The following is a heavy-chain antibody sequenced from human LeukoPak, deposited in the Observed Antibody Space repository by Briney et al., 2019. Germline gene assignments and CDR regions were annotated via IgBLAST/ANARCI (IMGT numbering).Heavy chain of an antibody. CDR2: IYSGGRT. V-gene: IGHV3-66*01. CDR3: AREAYCGGDCYSGFDY. CDR1: GFTFSTYA. Sequence: PGGSLRLSCAASGFTFSTYAMNWVRQAPGKGLEWVSIIYSGGRTYYADSVKGRFTISRDNSKNTLYLQMNSLRVEDTAVYYCAREAYCGGDCYSGFDYWGQGTLVTVSS. D-gene: IGHD2-21*02. J-gene: IGHJ4*02.